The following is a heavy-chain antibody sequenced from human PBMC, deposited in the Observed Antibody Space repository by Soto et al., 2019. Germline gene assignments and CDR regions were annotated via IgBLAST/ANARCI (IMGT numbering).Heavy chain of an antibody. CDR2: IIPIFGTA. Sequence: QVQLVQSGAEVKKPGSSVKVSCKASGGTFSSYAISWVRQAPGQGLEWMGGIIPIFGTANYAQKFQGRVTITADESTSTAYMELSSLRSEATAAYYCADSYGSGSDYNGFDYWGQGTLVTVSS. D-gene: IGHD3-10*01. J-gene: IGHJ4*02. CDR3: ADSYGSGSDYNGFDY. CDR1: GGTFSSYA. V-gene: IGHV1-69*12.